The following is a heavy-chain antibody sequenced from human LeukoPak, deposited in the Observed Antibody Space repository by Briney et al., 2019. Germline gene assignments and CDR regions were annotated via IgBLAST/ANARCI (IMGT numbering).Heavy chain of an antibody. D-gene: IGHD3-3*01. Sequence: SVKVSCKASGYTFTSYGISWVRQAPGQGLEWMGWISAYNGNTNYAQKLQGRVTMTTDTSTSTAYMELRSLRSDDTAVYHCAREYYDFWSAYYFDYWGQGTLVTVSS. CDR1: GYTFTSYG. CDR3: AREYYDFWSAYYFDY. J-gene: IGHJ4*02. CDR2: ISAYNGNT. V-gene: IGHV1-18*01.